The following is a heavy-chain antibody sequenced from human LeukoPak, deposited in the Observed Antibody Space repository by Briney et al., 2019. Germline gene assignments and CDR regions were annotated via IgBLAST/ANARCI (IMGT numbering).Heavy chain of an antibody. Sequence: SETLSLTCTVSGGSISVNDHHWAWIRQPPGKGLEWMGRFYYSGNISYSPFLKSRVTLSVDTSKNHISLRLKSVTAADTAVYYCERWLHGLDDFDYWGQGSLVTVSS. CDR2: FYYSGNI. CDR1: GGSISVNDHH. V-gene: IGHV4-39*02. D-gene: IGHD5-24*01. CDR3: ERWLHGLDDFDY. J-gene: IGHJ4*02.